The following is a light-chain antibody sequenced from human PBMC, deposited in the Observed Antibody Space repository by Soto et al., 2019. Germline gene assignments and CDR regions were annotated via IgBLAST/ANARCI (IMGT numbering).Light chain of an antibody. CDR3: QSYDSSLSGNYV. V-gene: IGLV1-40*01. CDR1: TSDVGAGFD. Sequence: QSVLTQPPSVSGAPGQMVTISCTGSTSDVGAGFDVHWYQQLPGKAPKLLIYGNTNRPSGVPDRFSGSKSGTSASLAITGLQAEDEADYYCQSYDSSLSGNYVFGTGTKVTVL. J-gene: IGLJ1*01. CDR2: GNT.